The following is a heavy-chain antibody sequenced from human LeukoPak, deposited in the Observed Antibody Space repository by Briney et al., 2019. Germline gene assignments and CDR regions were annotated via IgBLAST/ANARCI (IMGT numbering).Heavy chain of an antibody. J-gene: IGHJ4*02. CDR2: ISGSGGST. Sequence: GPLRLSCAASGLTFSSYAMGWVGRLPGKGLEWFQAISGSGGSTYYADSVKGRFTISRDNSRNTLYLQMNSLRAEDTAVYYCAKEKYNTMIVVVDYWGQGTLVTVSS. CDR3: AKEKYNTMIVVVDY. CDR1: GLTFSSYA. D-gene: IGHD3-22*01. V-gene: IGHV3-23*01.